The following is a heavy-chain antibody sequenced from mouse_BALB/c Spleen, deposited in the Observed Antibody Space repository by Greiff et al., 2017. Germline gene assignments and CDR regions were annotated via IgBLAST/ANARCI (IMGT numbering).Heavy chain of an antibody. CDR2: IWSGGST. Sequence: VQLQESGPGLVQPSQSLSITCTVSGFSLTSYGVHWVRQSPGKGLEWLGVIWSGGSTDYNAAFISRLSISKDNSKSQVFFKMNSLQANDTAIYYCARRSYDYDRAWFAYWGQGTLVTVSA. D-gene: IGHD2-4*01. V-gene: IGHV2-2*02. J-gene: IGHJ3*01. CDR1: GFSLTSYG. CDR3: ARRSYDYDRAWFAY.